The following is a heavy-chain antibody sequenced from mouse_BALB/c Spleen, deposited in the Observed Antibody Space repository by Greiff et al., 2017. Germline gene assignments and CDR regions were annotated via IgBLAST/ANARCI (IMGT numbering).Heavy chain of an antibody. V-gene: IGHV14-3*02. CDR1: GFNITDTY. D-gene: IGHD2-1*01. CDR2: IDPANGNT. Sequence: VQLQQSGAELVKPGASVKLSCTASGFNITDTYMHWVKQRPEQGLEWIGRIDPANGNTKYDPKFQGKATITADTSSNTAYLQLSSLTSEDTAVYYCARYGNYGYYAMDYWGQGTSVTVSS. CDR3: ARYGNYGYYAMDY. J-gene: IGHJ4*01.